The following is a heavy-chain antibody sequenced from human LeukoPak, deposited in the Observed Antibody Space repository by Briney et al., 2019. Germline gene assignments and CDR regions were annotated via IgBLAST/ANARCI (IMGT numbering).Heavy chain of an antibody. D-gene: IGHD2-15*01. CDR1: GGSISRSSYY. Sequence: SETLSLTCTVSGGSISRSSYYWGWIRQPPGKGLEWIGSIYYSGSTYYNPSLKSRVTISVDTSKNQFSLKLSSVTAADTAVYYCAREIWGYYYMDVWGKGTTVTVSS. CDR3: AREIWGYYYMDV. V-gene: IGHV4-39*07. CDR2: IYYSGST. J-gene: IGHJ6*03.